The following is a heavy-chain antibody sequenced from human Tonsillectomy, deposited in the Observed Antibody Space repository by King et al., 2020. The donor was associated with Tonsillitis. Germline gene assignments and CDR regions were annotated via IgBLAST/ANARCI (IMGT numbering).Heavy chain of an antibody. V-gene: IGHV3-21*01. CDR2: ISSSSSYI. CDR1: GFTFSSYS. D-gene: IGHD3-3*01. CDR3: ARELDFWSGPREYFDY. Sequence: VQLVESGGGLVKPGGSLRLSCAASGFTFSSYSMNWVRQAPGKGLEWVSSISSSSSYIYYADSVKGRFTISRDNAKNSLYLQMNSLRAEDTAVYYCARELDFWSGPREYFDYWGQGTLVTVSS. J-gene: IGHJ4*02.